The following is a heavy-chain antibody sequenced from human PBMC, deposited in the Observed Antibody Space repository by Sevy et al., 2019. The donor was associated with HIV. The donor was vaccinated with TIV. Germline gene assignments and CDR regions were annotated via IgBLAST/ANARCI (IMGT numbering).Heavy chain of an antibody. Sequence: ASVKVSCKVSGYTLTELSMHWVRQAPGKGLEWMGGFDPEDGETIYAQMFQGRVTMTEDTSTDTAYMELSSLRSEDTAVYYCATPRGGEGDYYDSSGYYFFDYWGQGTLVTVSS. CDR3: ATPRGGEGDYYDSSGYYFFDY. D-gene: IGHD3-22*01. CDR2: FDPEDGET. J-gene: IGHJ4*02. V-gene: IGHV1-24*01. CDR1: GYTLTELS.